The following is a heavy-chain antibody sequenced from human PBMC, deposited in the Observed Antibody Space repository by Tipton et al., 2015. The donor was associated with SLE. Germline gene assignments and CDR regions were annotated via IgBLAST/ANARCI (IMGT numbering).Heavy chain of an antibody. CDR3: ARDLSSAYYYADYFDY. V-gene: IGHV4-38-2*02. D-gene: IGHD3-22*01. J-gene: IGHJ4*02. Sequence: TLSLTCAVSGYSISSGYYWGWIRQPPGKGLEWIGSIYHSGNTYYNPSLKSRGSIAVDTSKNQFSLKLSSVTAADTAVYYCARDLSSAYYYADYFDYWGQGTLVTVSS. CDR1: GYSISSGYY. CDR2: IYHSGNT.